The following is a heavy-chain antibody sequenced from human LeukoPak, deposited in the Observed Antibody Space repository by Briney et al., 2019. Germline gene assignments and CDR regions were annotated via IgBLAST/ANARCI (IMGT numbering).Heavy chain of an antibody. V-gene: IGHV4-4*07. Sequence: SETLSLTCTVSGGSISSYYGSWIRQPAGKGLEWIGRIYTSGSTNYNPSLKSRVTMSVDTSKNQFSLKLSSVTAADTAVYYCARDGGDITIYEVAPAGYFDRWGRGTQVTVSS. J-gene: IGHJ2*01. CDR1: GGSISSYY. D-gene: IGHD2-21*01. CDR2: IYTSGST. CDR3: ARDGGDITIYEVAPAGYFDR.